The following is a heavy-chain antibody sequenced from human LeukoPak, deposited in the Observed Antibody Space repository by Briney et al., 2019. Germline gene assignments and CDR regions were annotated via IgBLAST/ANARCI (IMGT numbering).Heavy chain of an antibody. CDR2: ISYDGSNK. V-gene: IGHV3-30*18. Sequence: PGGSLRLSCAASGFTFSSYGMHWVRQAPGKGLEWVAVISYDGSNKYYADSVKGRVTISRDNSKNTLYLQMNSLRAEDTAVYYCAKDGVDMALDYWGQGTPVTVSS. D-gene: IGHD5-24*01. CDR1: GFTFSSYG. CDR3: AKDGVDMALDY. J-gene: IGHJ4*02.